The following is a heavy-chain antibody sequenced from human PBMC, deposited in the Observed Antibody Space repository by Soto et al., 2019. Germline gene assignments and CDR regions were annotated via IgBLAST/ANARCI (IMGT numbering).Heavy chain of an antibody. V-gene: IGHV3-23*01. D-gene: IGHD4-4*01. CDR1: GFTFSSYA. CDR3: AKVLLQNYYYYGMDV. CDR2: ISGSGGST. Sequence: GGSLRLSCAASGFTFSSYAMSWVRQAPGKGLEWVSAISGSGGSTYYADSVKGRFTISRDNSKNTLYLQMNSLRAEDTAVYYCAKVLLQNYYYYGMDVWGQGTTVTVSS. J-gene: IGHJ6*02.